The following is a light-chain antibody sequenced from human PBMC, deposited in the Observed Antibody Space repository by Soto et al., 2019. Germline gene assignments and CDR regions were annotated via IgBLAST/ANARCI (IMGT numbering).Light chain of an antibody. V-gene: IGKV1-5*03. CDR1: QSISSW. CDR2: KAS. Sequence: IQMIQSPSTLSASVGDRVTITCRASQSISSWLAWYQQKPGQAPKLLIYKASSLESGVPSRFSGSGSGTEFTLTISSLQPDDFATYYCQQYDSYPRTFGQGTKVDIK. J-gene: IGKJ1*01. CDR3: QQYDSYPRT.